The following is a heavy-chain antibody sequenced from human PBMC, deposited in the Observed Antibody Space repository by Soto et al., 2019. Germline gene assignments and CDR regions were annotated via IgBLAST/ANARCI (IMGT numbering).Heavy chain of an antibody. Sequence: SETLSLTCTVSGGSVSSGSYYWGWIRQPPGKGLEWIGYIYYSGSTNYNPSLKSRVTISVDTSKNQFSLKLSSVTAADTAVYYCARDDFTNWFDPWGQGTLVTVSS. CDR1: GGSVSSGSYY. D-gene: IGHD2-21*02. J-gene: IGHJ5*02. V-gene: IGHV4-61*01. CDR3: ARDDFTNWFDP. CDR2: IYYSGST.